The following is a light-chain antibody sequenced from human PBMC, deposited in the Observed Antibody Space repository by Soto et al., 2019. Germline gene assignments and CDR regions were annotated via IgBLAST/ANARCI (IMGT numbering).Light chain of an antibody. CDR1: QTISNW. CDR2: DAS. CDR3: QQYDNYKPLT. J-gene: IGKJ4*01. Sequence: DIQMTQSPSTLSASVGDRVTISCRASQTISNWLAWYQQKPGKAPKLLIFDASTLESGVPSRFSGSASGTEFTLTINGLQPDDFATYYCQQYDNYKPLTFGGGTKVDIK. V-gene: IGKV1-5*01.